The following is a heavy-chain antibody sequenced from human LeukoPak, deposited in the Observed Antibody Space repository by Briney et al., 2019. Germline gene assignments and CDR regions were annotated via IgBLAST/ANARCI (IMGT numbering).Heavy chain of an antibody. CDR2: IYYSGST. D-gene: IGHD3-10*01. Sequence: SETLSLTCTVSGGSISSSSYYWGWIRPPPGKGLEWIGSIYYSGSTYYNPSLKSRVTISVDTSKNQFSLKLSSVTAADTAVYYCARRGITIVRGVLDWGQGTLVTVSS. J-gene: IGHJ4*02. V-gene: IGHV4-39*01. CDR3: ARRGITIVRGVLD. CDR1: GGSISSSSYY.